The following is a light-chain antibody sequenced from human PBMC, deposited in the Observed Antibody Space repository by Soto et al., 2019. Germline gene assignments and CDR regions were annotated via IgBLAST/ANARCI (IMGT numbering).Light chain of an antibody. CDR1: QSLVHSDGIAY. V-gene: IGKV2-30*02. J-gene: IGKJ5*01. Sequence: DVAMTQSRLYLPVTPGQPASISCSSNQSLVHSDGIAYFSWFQQRPGRSPRRLIYKVSNRDSGVPARFSGSGSGTDFALKISRVEAEDVGVYYCMQGTHWPSTFGQGTRLEIK. CDR3: MQGTHWPST. CDR2: KVS.